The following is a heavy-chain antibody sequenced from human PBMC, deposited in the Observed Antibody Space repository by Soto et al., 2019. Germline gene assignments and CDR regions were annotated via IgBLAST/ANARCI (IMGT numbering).Heavy chain of an antibody. V-gene: IGHV1-46*01. CDR2: INPGGGGT. J-gene: IGHJ4*02. CDR3: ARGGYIXGPNLKYCTNGICYLDH. CDR1: GDTFSTYY. Sequence: ASVKVSCKASGDTFSTYYMHWVRQAPGQGLEWRAMINPGGGGTSYAQKFRGRVTLTRDTSTSTVYMELSSLRSEDTAVYFCARGGYIXGPNLKYCTNGICYLDHWGQGSQVTVSS. D-gene: IGHD2-8*01.